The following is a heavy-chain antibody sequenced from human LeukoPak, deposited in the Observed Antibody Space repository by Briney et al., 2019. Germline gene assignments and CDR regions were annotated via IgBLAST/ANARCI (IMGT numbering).Heavy chain of an antibody. CDR3: ASTPWGRFDS. J-gene: IGHJ5*01. CDR1: GGSISSYY. CDR2: IYYSGIT. D-gene: IGHD7-27*01. Sequence: SETLSLTCTVSGGSISSYYWNWIRQPRGKGLEWIGYIYYSGITNYNPSLKSRVTISIDTSKNQFSLRLSSVTAADTAVYYCASTPWGRFDSWGQGILVTVSS. V-gene: IGHV4-59*01.